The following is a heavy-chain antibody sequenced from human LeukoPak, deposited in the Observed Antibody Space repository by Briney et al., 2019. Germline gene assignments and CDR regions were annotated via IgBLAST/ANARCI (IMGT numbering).Heavy chain of an antibody. CDR1: GYSINSGYY. Sequence: PSETLSLTCAVSGYSINSGYYGGWIRQSPGKGLEWIGSIYHSGSTYYNPSLKSRVTMSVDTSKKQFSLKLTSVTAADTAVHYCARLTPFAVDVWGKGTTVTVSS. CDR2: IYHSGST. CDR3: ARLTPFAVDV. V-gene: IGHV4-38-2*01. J-gene: IGHJ6*04. D-gene: IGHD2-15*01.